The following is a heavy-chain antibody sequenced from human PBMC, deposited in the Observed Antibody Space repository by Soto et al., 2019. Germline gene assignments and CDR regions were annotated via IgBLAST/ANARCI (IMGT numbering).Heavy chain of an antibody. CDR2: MNPNSGNT. CDR3: ARGRGGYGFIKLKYYYYYMDV. Sequence: GASVKVSCKASGYTFSSYDINWVRQATEQGLEWMGWMNPNSGNTGYAQKFQGRVTMTRNTSISTAYMELSSLRSEDTAVYYCARGRGGYGFIKLKYYYYYMDVWGKGTTVTVSS. J-gene: IGHJ6*03. V-gene: IGHV1-8*01. CDR1: GYTFSSYD. D-gene: IGHD5-12*01.